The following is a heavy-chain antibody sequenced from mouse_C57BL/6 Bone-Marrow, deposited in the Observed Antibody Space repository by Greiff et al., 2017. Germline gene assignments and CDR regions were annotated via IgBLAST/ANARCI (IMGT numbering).Heavy chain of an antibody. CDR1: GYTFTSYW. V-gene: IGHV1-64*01. CDR2: IHPNSGST. Sequence: QVQLQQPGAELVKPGASVKLSCKASGYTFTSYWMHWVKQRPGQGLEWIGMIHPNSGSTKYNEKFKSKATLTVDKSSSTAYMQLSSLTSEDSAVYYCFFYYDYPWFAYWGQGTLVTVSA. J-gene: IGHJ3*01. D-gene: IGHD2-4*01. CDR3: FFYYDYPWFAY.